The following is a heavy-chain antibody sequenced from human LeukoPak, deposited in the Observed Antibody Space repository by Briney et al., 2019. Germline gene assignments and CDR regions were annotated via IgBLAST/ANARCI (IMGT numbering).Heavy chain of an antibody. CDR1: GGSISSSSYY. J-gene: IGHJ5*02. CDR2: IYYSEST. V-gene: IGHV4-39*01. D-gene: IGHD2-2*01. Sequence: SETLSLTCTVSGGSISSSSYYWGWIRQPPGKGLEWIGSIYYSESTYYNPSLKSRVTISVDTSKNQFSLKLSSVTAADTAVYYCARHGAKMGVVPPGWFDPWGQGTLVTVSS. CDR3: ARHGAKMGVVPPGWFDP.